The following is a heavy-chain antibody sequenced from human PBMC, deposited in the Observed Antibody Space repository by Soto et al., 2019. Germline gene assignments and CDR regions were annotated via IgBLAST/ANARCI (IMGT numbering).Heavy chain of an antibody. CDR1: GFTFSSYG. CDR2: IWYDGSNK. V-gene: IGHV3-33*01. J-gene: IGHJ4*02. Sequence: GGSLRLSCAASGFTFSSYGMHWVRQAPGKGLEWVAVIWYDGSNKYYADSVKGRFTISRDNSKNTLYLQMNSLRAEDTAVYYCARDGLRWFGELYDAFDYWGQGTLVTVSS. D-gene: IGHD3-10*01. CDR3: ARDGLRWFGELYDAFDY.